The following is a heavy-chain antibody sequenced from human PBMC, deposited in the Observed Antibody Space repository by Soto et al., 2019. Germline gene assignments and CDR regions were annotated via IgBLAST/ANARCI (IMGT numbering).Heavy chain of an antibody. V-gene: IGHV3-23*01. CDR2: ITASGGST. CDR3: AVHLGQNYYTLDV. D-gene: IGHD1-26*01. CDR1: EFTFSNFV. J-gene: IGHJ6*02. Sequence: EVQLLESGGGLIQRGGSLRLSCTGSEFTFSNFVMSWVRQVPGKGLEWLACITASGGSTYYADSVKGRFSVSRDNSKSTLYLQLNSLVAEDTAVYHCAVHLGQNYYTLDVWGQGTTVHVSS.